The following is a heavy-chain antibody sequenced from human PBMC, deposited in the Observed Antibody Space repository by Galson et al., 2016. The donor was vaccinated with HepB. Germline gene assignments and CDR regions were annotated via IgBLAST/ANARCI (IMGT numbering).Heavy chain of an antibody. J-gene: IGHJ4*02. CDR3: AMKQGIVACRGDSFDY. Sequence: SLRLSCAASGFTFSAFALNWVRQTPGKGLEWVARIGVYDYDSRYADSVRGRFTISRDNFKDILYLEMNGLRAEDTALYYCAMKQGIVACRGDSFDYWGQGTLVTVSS. CDR1: GFTFSAFA. V-gene: IGHV3-23*01. D-gene: IGHD5-24*01. CDR2: IGVYDYDS.